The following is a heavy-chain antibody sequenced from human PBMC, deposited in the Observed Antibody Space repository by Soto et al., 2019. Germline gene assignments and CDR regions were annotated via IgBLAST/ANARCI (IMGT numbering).Heavy chain of an antibody. Sequence: QVQLVESGGGVVQPGRSLRLSCAASGFTFSSYGMHWVRQAPGKGLEWVAVIWYDGSNKYYADSVKGRFTISRDNSKNTLYRQMNSLRAEDTAVYYCARENGGWLDYWGQGTLVTVSS. D-gene: IGHD6-19*01. CDR3: ARENGGWLDY. J-gene: IGHJ4*02. V-gene: IGHV3-33*01. CDR1: GFTFSSYG. CDR2: IWYDGSNK.